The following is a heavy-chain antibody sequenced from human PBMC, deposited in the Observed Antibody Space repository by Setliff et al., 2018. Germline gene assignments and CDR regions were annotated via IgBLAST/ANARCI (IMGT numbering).Heavy chain of an antibody. CDR1: GGSFSGYF. J-gene: IGHJ6*03. CDR2: INDRGST. V-gene: IGHV4-34*01. D-gene: IGHD3-3*01. CDR3: ARQKYWSGYYGEGYYYYMDV. Sequence: SETLSFTCAVYGGSFSGYFWSWIRQSPGRGLEWIGEINDRGSTHYNPSLKSRVTIFADTSKNQFSLLLDSVTAADTAVYYCARQKYWSGYYGEGYYYYMDVWGKGTTVTVSS.